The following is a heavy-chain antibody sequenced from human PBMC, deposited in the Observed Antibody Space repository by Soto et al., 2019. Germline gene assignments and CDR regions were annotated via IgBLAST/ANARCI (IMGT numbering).Heavy chain of an antibody. V-gene: IGHV2-70*12. CDR1: GFSLSTSGMC. CDR3: APRIAGAPHRNNNWFDP. J-gene: IGHJ5*02. D-gene: IGHD6-13*01. CDR2: IDWDDDK. Sequence: SGPTLVNPTQTLTLTCTFSGFSLSTSGMCVSWIRQPPGKALEWLALIDWDDDKYYSTSLKTRLTISKDTFNNQVVLTMTNMDLVDTATYYCAPRIAGAPHRNNNWFDPWGQGTLVTV.